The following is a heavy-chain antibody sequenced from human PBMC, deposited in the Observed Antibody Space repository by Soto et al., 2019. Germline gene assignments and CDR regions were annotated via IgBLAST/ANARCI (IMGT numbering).Heavy chain of an antibody. D-gene: IGHD3-10*01. CDR1: GGSINSYY. J-gene: IGHJ4*02. Sequence: SETLSLTCTVSGGSINSYYWSWIRQPPGKGLEWIGYIYYSGSTNYNPSHKSRVAISVDTSKNQFSLRLSSVTAADTAVYYCARYSTTVREFEYFFDSWGQGTLVTVSS. CDR3: ARYSTTVREFEYFFDS. V-gene: IGHV4-59*01. CDR2: IYYSGST.